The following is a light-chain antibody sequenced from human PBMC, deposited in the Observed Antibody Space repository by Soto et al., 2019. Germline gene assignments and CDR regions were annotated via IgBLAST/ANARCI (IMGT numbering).Light chain of an antibody. CDR2: WAS. J-gene: IGKJ2*01. CDR3: QQYSSAPQT. CDR1: QSVLSNS. V-gene: IGKV4-1*01. Sequence: DIVMTQSPESLAVSLGERATIKRKSSQSVLSNSIAWYQQKPGQPPKLLIYWASTRESGVPDRFSGSGSGTDFTLTISSLQAEDVAAYYCQQYSSAPQTFGQGTNLEIK.